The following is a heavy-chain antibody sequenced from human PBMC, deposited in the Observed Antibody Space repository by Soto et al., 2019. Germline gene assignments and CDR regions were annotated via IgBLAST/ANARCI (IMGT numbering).Heavy chain of an antibody. V-gene: IGHV4-31*03. Sequence: PSETLSLTCTVSGGSISSGGYYWSWIRQHPGKGLEWIGYIYYSGSTYHNPSLKSRVTISVDTSKNQFSLKLSSVTAADTAVYYCATSRRDYDSSGYYIVFDIWGKGTMVTVSS. CDR3: ATSRRDYDSSGYYIVFDI. CDR2: IYYSGST. D-gene: IGHD3-22*01. J-gene: IGHJ3*02. CDR1: GGSISSGGYY.